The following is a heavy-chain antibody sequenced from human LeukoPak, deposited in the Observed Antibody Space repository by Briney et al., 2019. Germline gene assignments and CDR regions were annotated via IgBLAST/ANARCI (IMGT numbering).Heavy chain of an antibody. J-gene: IGHJ4*02. D-gene: IGHD1-26*01. V-gene: IGHV3-23*01. CDR2: ISGSGGST. CDR3: WASGRPSGSSRFFDY. Sequence: GGSLRLSCAASGFTFSSYAMSWVRQAPGKGLEWVSAISGSGGSTYYADSVKGRFTISRDNSKTTLYLQMNSLRAEATAVYYCWASGRPSGSSRFFDYWGQGTLVTVSS. CDR1: GFTFSSYA.